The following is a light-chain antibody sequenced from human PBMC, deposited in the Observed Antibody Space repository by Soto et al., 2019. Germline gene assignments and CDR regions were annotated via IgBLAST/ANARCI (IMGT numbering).Light chain of an antibody. Sequence: IVMTQSPATLSVSPGESATLSCRASQNIYYNVACYQHRPGQAPRLLIYRASTRATGVPARFSGSGSGTEFTLTISSRKSEDFTVYSCLQYHKLWAFGQGTKVDIK. CDR2: RAS. CDR3: LQYHKLWA. CDR1: QNIYYN. V-gene: IGKV3-15*01. J-gene: IGKJ1*01.